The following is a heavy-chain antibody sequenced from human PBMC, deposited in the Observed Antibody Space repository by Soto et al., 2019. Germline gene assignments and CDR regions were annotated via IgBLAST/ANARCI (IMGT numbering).Heavy chain of an antibody. V-gene: IGHV4-59*01. CDR2: IYYSGST. J-gene: IGHJ6*02. CDR1: GGSISSYY. Sequence: SETLSLTCTVSGGSISSYYWSWIRQPPGKGLEWIGYIYYSGSTNYNPSLKSRVTISVDTSKNQFSLKLSSVTAADTAVYYCAREHTGPTIFPATATEYYYYGMDVWGQGTTVTVSS. D-gene: IGHD3-9*01. CDR3: AREHTGPTIFPATATEYYYYGMDV.